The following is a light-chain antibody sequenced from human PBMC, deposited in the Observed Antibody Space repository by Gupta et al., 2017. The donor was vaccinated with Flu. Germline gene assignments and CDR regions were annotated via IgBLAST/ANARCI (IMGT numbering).Light chain of an antibody. V-gene: IGKV1-39*01. J-gene: IGKJ3*01. CDR1: QSISTF. CDR3: QQTYSAPFT. Sequence: GDRVTITCRASQSISTFLNWYQQKPGKAPELLIYAASNLRSGVPSRFSGSGSGTDFTLTITSLQPEDFATYFCQQTYSAPFTLGPETKVHI. CDR2: AAS.